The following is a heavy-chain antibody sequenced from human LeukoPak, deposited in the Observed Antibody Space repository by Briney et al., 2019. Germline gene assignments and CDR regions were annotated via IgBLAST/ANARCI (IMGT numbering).Heavy chain of an antibody. Sequence: NPSETLSLTGAVYGWSFSGYYWSWIRQPPGKGLEWIGEINHSGSTNYNPSLKSRVTISVDTSKNQFSLKLSSVTAAYTAVYYCARFEKLSNGYYWDYWGQGTLVTVSS. D-gene: IGHD3-22*01. CDR2: INHSGST. J-gene: IGHJ4*02. CDR3: ARFEKLSNGYYWDY. CDR1: GWSFSGYY. V-gene: IGHV4-34*01.